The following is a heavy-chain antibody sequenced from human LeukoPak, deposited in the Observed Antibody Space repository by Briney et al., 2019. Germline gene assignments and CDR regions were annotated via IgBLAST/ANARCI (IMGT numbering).Heavy chain of an antibody. CDR1: GYSFTNYW. V-gene: IGHV5-51*01. Sequence: GESLKISCKGSGYSFTNYWIGWVRQMPGKGLEWMGIIYPGDSDTRYSPSFQGQVTISADKSISTAYLQWSSLKASDTAMYYCARSLRLLDNWFDPWGQGTLVTVSS. J-gene: IGHJ5*02. CDR3: ARSLRLLDNWFDP. D-gene: IGHD2-15*01. CDR2: IYPGDSDT.